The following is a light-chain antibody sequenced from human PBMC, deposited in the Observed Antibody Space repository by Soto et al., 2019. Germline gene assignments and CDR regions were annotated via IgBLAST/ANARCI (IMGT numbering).Light chain of an antibody. CDR1: QSISSY. CDR2: AAS. V-gene: IGKV1-39*01. CDR3: QQSLSSPQT. Sequence: DIQMTQSPSSLSASVGDRVTITCRASQSISSYLNWYQQKPGKAPKVLIYAASSLQSGVPSRFSGSGSGTDFTLTISSLQPEDFATYYCQQSLSSPQTFGQGTKVEI. J-gene: IGKJ1*01.